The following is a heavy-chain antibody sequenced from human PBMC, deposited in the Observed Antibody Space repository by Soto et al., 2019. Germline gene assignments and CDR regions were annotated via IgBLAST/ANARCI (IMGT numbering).Heavy chain of an antibody. CDR1: GFTFSSYS. J-gene: IGHJ4*02. Sequence: PGGSLRLSCAASGFTFSSYSMNWVRQAPGKGLEWVSYVSSTSATIYYADSVKGRFTISRGNAKSSLYLQMNSLRDEDTAVYYCATSCSGGSCFDYWGQGTLVTVSS. D-gene: IGHD2-15*01. CDR3: ATSCSGGSCFDY. V-gene: IGHV3-48*02. CDR2: VSSTSATI.